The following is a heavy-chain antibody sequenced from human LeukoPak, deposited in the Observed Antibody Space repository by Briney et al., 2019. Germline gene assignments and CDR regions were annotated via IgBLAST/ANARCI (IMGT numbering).Heavy chain of an antibody. CDR3: AREAVAHDAFDI. CDR2: MNPNSGNT. J-gene: IGHJ3*02. Sequence: WASVKVSCKASGYTFTSYDINWVRQATGQGLEWMGWMNPNSGNTGYAQKFQGRVTITRNTSISTAYMELSSLRSEDTAVYYCAREAVAHDAFDIWGQGTMVTVSS. V-gene: IGHV1-8*01. CDR1: GYTFTSYD. D-gene: IGHD4-23*01.